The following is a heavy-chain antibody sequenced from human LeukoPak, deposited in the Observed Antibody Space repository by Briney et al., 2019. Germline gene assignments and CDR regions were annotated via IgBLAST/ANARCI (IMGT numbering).Heavy chain of an antibody. D-gene: IGHD6-13*01. CDR1: GYTFTSYD. Sequence: ASVKVSCKASGYTFTSYDINWVRQATGQGLEWMGWMNPNSGNTGYAQKFQGRVTMTRNTSISTAYMEPSSLRSEDTAVYYCARGRRVGPPYSRERAVDYWGQGTLVTVSS. CDR3: ARGRRVGPPYSRERAVDY. V-gene: IGHV1-8*01. J-gene: IGHJ4*02. CDR2: MNPNSGNT.